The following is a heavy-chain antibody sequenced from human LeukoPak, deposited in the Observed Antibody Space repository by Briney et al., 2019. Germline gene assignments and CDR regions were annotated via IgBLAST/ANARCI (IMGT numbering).Heavy chain of an antibody. V-gene: IGHV4-38-2*02. D-gene: IGHD6-19*01. CDR2: IYHSGST. CDR1: GYSISSGYY. CDR3: ARDLVAVAGGDY. J-gene: IGHJ4*02. Sequence: SETLSLTCTVSGYSISSGYYWGWLRQPPGKGLEWIGSIYHSGSTYYNPSLKSRVTISVDTSKNQFSLKLSSVTAADTAVYYCARDLVAVAGGDYWGQGTLVTVSS.